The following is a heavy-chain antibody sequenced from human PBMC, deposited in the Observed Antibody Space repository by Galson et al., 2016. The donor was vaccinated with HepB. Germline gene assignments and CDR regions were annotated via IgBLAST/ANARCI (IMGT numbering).Heavy chain of an antibody. J-gene: IGHJ4*02. V-gene: IGHV4-59*01. D-gene: IGHD3-10*01. CDR2: IFDTGST. CDR1: GSSISSYF. Sequence: ETLSLTCTVSGSSISSYFWSWIRQPPGKGLEWIGYIFDTGSTKYNPSLESRVTISVDTSKKQFSLKLNSVTAVDTAVYYCARGPLWFGEIDSWGQGTLVTVSP. CDR3: ARGPLWFGEIDS.